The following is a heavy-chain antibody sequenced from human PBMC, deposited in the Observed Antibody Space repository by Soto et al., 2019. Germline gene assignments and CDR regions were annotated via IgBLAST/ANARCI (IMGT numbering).Heavy chain of an antibody. Sequence: QVQLQESGPGLVKPSETLSLSCTVSGGSISSYYWSWFRQSPGKRMEWSGYVHHSWGSSYNPSLHSRVAISLDTSKSQFSLKVTSVTATDTAVYYCARQGFGPLHGLVDVWGQGTTVTVSS. V-gene: IGHV4-59*08. CDR2: VHHSWGS. D-gene: IGHD3-10*01. J-gene: IGHJ6*02. CDR1: GGSISSYY. CDR3: ARQGFGPLHGLVDV.